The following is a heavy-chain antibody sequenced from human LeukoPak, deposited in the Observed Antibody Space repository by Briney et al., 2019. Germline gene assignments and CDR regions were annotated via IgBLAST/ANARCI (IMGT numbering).Heavy chain of an antibody. Sequence: GGSLRLSCAASGFTFSSYSMNWVRQAPGKGLEWVSHIGRGITYADPVKGRFTISRDNAKNSVYLQMDSLRDEDTAVYYCARDAPAGEKPEYFFDYWGQGTLVTVSS. CDR1: GFTFSSYS. V-gene: IGHV3-48*02. CDR2: IGRGIT. CDR3: ARDAPAGEKPEYFFDY. J-gene: IGHJ4*02.